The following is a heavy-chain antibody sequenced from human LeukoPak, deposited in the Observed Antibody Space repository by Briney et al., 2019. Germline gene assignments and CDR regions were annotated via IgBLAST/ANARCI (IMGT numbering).Heavy chain of an antibody. D-gene: IGHD3-10*01. CDR3: AKSIGEPGWYFDL. Sequence: GGSLRLSCAASGFTFSSHAMCWVRQAPGKGLEWVSSIDISGGSTYYADSVQGRFTISRDNSKNTLYLQLNSLRAEDTAVYYCAKSIGEPGWYFDLWGRGTLVIVSS. V-gene: IGHV3-23*01. J-gene: IGHJ2*01. CDR1: GFTFSSHA. CDR2: IDISGGST.